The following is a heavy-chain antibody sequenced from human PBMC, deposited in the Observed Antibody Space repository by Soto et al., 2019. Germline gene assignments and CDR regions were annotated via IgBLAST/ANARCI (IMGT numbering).Heavy chain of an antibody. J-gene: IGHJ4*02. CDR1: GFTVSYNY. V-gene: IGHV3-53*01. CDR2: IYRGGDT. Sequence: GGSLRLSCAASGFTVSYNYMSWVRQAPGKGLEWVSVIYRGGDTFYADSVKGRFTISRDNSKNTLYLQMNSLRAEDTAVYYCAKADIVVVPAAMDYWGQGTLVTVSS. D-gene: IGHD2-2*01. CDR3: AKADIVVVPAAMDY.